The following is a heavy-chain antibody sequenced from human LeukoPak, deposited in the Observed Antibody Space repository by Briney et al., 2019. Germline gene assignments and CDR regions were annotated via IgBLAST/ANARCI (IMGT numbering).Heavy chain of an antibody. D-gene: IGHD3-3*01. CDR2: IYTNGIT. CDR3: AREKKGFLDAMDV. CDR1: GGSFSGYY. Sequence: TSETLSLTCAVYGGSFSGYYWSWIRQPAGKGLEWVGRIYTNGITNYNPSLKSRVTMSVDTSKNQVSLKVSSVTAADTAVYYCAREKKGFLDAMDVWGQGTTVTVSS. J-gene: IGHJ6*02. V-gene: IGHV4-4*07.